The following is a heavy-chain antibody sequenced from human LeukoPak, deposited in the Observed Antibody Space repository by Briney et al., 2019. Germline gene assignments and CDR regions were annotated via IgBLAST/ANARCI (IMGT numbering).Heavy chain of an antibody. CDR1: GFTFSNLK. CDR3: AKSRSGSSNWALRIFDN. CDR2: ISPAGGTT. V-gene: IGHV3-23*01. J-gene: IGHJ5*02. Sequence: GGSLRLSCAASGFTFSNLKMSWVRQSPVRGLEWVSSISPAGGTTYYADSVKGRFTISRDNSKNTLYVQMSSLRAEDTALYYCAKSRSGSSNWALRIFDNWGQGTLVSVSS. D-gene: IGHD6-13*01.